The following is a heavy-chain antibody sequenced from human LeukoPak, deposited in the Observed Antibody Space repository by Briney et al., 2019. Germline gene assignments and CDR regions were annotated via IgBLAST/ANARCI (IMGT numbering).Heavy chain of an antibody. Sequence: PSETLSLTCAVYGGSFSGYYWSWIRQPPGKGLEWIGEINHSGSTNYNPSLKSRVTISVDTSKNQLSLKLSSVTAADTAVYYCARGLVLRFLEWLLNYNWFDPWGQGTLVTVSS. J-gene: IGHJ5*02. CDR3: ARGLVLRFLEWLLNYNWFDP. D-gene: IGHD3-3*01. CDR2: INHSGST. V-gene: IGHV4-34*01. CDR1: GGSFSGYY.